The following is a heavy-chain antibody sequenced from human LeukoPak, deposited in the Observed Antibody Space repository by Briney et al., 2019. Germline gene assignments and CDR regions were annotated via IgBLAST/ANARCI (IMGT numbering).Heavy chain of an antibody. D-gene: IGHD3-10*01. CDR3: ARELFSSGSCPDG. V-gene: IGHV3-33*01. J-gene: IGHJ4*02. Sequence: GGSLRLSCSASGFTFSYYAIHWVRQAPGKGLEWVALIWSDGSNKYYADSVKGRITISRDNSKNTVYLQMNSLRAEDTAVYYCARELFSSGSCPDGWGQGTLVTVSS. CDR2: IWSDGSNK. CDR1: GFTFSYYA.